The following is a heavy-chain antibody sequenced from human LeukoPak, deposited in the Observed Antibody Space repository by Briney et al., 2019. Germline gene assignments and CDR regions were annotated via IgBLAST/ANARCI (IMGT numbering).Heavy chain of an antibody. D-gene: IGHD2-2*01. CDR2: IDHSGST. CDR3: ARTIVVVPAGFDP. J-gene: IGHJ5*02. CDR1: GYSISSGYY. V-gene: IGHV4-38-2*02. Sequence: PSETLSLTCTVSGYSISSGYYWGWIRQPPGKGLEWTGSIDHSGSTYYNPSLKSRITISVDTSKNQFSLKLSSVTAADTAVYYCARTIVVVPAGFDPWGQGTLVTVSS.